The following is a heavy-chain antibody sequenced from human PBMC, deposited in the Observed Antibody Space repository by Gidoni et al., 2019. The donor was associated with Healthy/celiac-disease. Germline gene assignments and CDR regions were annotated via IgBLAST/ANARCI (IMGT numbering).Heavy chain of an antibody. D-gene: IGHD6-6*01. CDR3: AKDSYSSSSSYYYYYYGMDV. J-gene: IGHJ6*02. CDR1: GFTFIIYG. Sequence: QVQLVASGGGVVQPGRSLRLPCPASGFTFIIYGMHWVRQAPGKGLAWVAVIAYDGSNKYYADSVKGRFTISRDNSKNTLYLQMNSLRAEDTAVDYCAKDSYSSSSSYYYYYYGMDVWGQGTTVTVSS. V-gene: IGHV3-30*18. CDR2: IAYDGSNK.